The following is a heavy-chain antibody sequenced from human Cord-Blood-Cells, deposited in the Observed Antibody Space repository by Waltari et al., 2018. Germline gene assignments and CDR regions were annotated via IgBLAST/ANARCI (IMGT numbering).Heavy chain of an antibody. CDR3: ASNRLYYYYGMDV. D-gene: IGHD6-25*01. V-gene: IGHV4-34*01. Sequence: QVQLQQWGAGLLKPSETLSLTCAVYGGSCSGYYWSWIRQPPGKGLEWIGEINHSGSTNYNPSLKSRVTISVDTSKNQFSLKLSSVTAADTAVYYCASNRLYYYYGMDVWGQGTTVTVSS. CDR2: INHSGST. CDR1: GGSCSGYY. J-gene: IGHJ6*02.